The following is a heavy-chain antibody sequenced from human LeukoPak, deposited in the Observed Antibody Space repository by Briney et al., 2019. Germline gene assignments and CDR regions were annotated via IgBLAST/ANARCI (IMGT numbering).Heavy chain of an antibody. J-gene: IGHJ4*02. V-gene: IGHV5-51*01. Sequence: GESLKISCSASGYSFTHYWIAWARQMPGKGLEWMGIIYPGDSDTRYSPSFQGQVTISVDKSISTAFLQWSSLKASDTAMYYCARQDGFQSYYFDYWGQGTLVTVSS. D-gene: IGHD5-24*01. CDR2: IYPGDSDT. CDR1: GYSFTHYW. CDR3: ARQDGFQSYYFDY.